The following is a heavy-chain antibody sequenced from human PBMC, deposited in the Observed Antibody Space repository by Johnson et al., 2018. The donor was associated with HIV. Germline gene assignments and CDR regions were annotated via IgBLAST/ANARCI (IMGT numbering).Heavy chain of an antibody. D-gene: IGHD5-18*01. CDR2: ISNDGTDK. CDR1: GFPFSSYA. J-gene: IGHJ3*02. V-gene: IGHV3-30*18. Sequence: QVQLMESGGGVVQPGRSLRLSCAASGFPFSSYAMDWVRQAPGKGLEWVAVISNDGTDKYYADSVKGRFTISIDNSKNTLYLQMSSLRVEDTALYYCAKAYSYGAFDIWGQGTMVTVSS. CDR3: AKAYSYGAFDI.